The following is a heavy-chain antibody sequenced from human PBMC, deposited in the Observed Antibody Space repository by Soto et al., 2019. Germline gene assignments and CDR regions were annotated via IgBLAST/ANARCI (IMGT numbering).Heavy chain of an antibody. CDR3: ARGGIGGVSLIWFET. CDR2: IDSAGDA. J-gene: IGHJ5*02. CDR1: GFTFSRHD. Sequence: EVQLVESGGGLVQPGGSLRLSCAASGFTFSRHDMHWVRQVTGKGLEWVSGIDSAGDAKYPASVKGRFTISRENAKNSLHLQLNSLRAGDAAVYYCARGGIGGVSLIWFETWGQGSLGTFSS. D-gene: IGHD3-16*01. V-gene: IGHV3-13*01.